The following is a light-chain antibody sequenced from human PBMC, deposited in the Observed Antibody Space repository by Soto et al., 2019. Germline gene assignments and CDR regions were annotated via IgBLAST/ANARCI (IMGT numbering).Light chain of an antibody. CDR3: SSYTSGSTVV. Sequence: QSVLTQPASVSGSPGQSITISCTGTSSDVGGYNYVSWYQQHPGKAPKLMIYDVSNRPSGVSNRFSGSKSGNTASLTISGLQAEDGADYYCSSYTSGSTVVFGGGTKLTVL. CDR1: SSDVGGYNY. V-gene: IGLV2-14*01. CDR2: DVS. J-gene: IGLJ2*01.